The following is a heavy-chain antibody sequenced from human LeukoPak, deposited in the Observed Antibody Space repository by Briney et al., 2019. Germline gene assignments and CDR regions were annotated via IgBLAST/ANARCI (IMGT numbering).Heavy chain of an antibody. J-gene: IGHJ4*02. CDR2: IKEDGSDK. V-gene: IGHV3-7*01. D-gene: IGHD5-12*01. Sequence: GGSLRLSCAASGFTFSSFWMSWVRQAPGKGLKWVANIKEDGSDKNYVDSVKGRFTISRDNTKRSVFLQMNSLRDEDTAVYFCARDRGYDTFDYWGQGTLVTVSS. CDR3: ARDRGYDTFDY. CDR1: GFTFSSFW.